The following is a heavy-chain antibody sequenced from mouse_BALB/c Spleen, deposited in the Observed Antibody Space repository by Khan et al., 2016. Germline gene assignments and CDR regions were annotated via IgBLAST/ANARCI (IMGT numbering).Heavy chain of an antibody. V-gene: IGHV3-2*02. Sequence: EVQLQESGPGLVKPSQSLYLTCTVTGYSITSGYGWNWIRQLPGNKLEWMGYISYSGSTNYNQSFKSRISITRDTSKNQFFLQLNSVTTEDTATYYCARTARIKYWGQGTTLTVSS. CDR1: GYSITSGYG. CDR3: ARTARIKY. D-gene: IGHD1-2*01. J-gene: IGHJ2*01. CDR2: ISYSGST.